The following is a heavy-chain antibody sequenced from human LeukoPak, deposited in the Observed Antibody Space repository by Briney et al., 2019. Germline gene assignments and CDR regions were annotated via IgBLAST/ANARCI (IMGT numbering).Heavy chain of an antibody. D-gene: IGHD1-26*01. CDR2: IYYSGST. J-gene: IGHJ4*02. CDR1: GGSISSSSYY. V-gene: IGHV4-39*01. CDR3: AGSIMGATVSFDY. Sequence: SETLSLTCTVSGGSISSSSYYWGWIRQPPGKGLEWIGSIYYSGSTYYNPSLKSRVTISVDTSKNQFSLRLSSVTAADTTVYYCAGSIMGATVSFDYWGQGTLVAVSS.